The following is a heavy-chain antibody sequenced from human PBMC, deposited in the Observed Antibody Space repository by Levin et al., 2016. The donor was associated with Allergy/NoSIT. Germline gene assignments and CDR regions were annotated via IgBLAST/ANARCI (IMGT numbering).Heavy chain of an antibody. Sequence: GESLKISCAASGFTFSSYSMNWVRQAPGKGLEWVSSISSSSSYIYYADSVKGRFTISRDNAKNSLYLQMNSLRAEDTAVYYCAGSPRSHFFNVYMDVWARGTTVTVSS. CDR3: AGSPRSHFFNVYMDV. CDR1: GFTFSSYS. V-gene: IGHV3-21*01. CDR2: ISSSSSYI. J-gene: IGHJ6*03.